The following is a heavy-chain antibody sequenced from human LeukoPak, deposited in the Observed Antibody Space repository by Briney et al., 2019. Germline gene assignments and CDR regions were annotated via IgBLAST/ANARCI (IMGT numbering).Heavy chain of an antibody. CDR3: AKDLLLLWFGESP. J-gene: IGHJ5*02. V-gene: IGHV3-30-3*01. D-gene: IGHD3-10*01. Sequence: PGRSLRLSCAASRFTFSDYAIHWVRQAPGKGLEWVAVISYDGSNKYYADSVKGRFTISRDNSKNTLYLQMNSLRAEDTAVYYCAKDLLLLWFGESPWGQGTLVTVSS. CDR1: RFTFSDYA. CDR2: ISYDGSNK.